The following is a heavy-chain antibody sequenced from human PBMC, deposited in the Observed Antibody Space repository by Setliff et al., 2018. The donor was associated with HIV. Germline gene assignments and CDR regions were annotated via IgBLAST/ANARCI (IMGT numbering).Heavy chain of an antibody. CDR1: GGTFSSCA. CDR3: ARVGSIAAQTTLYYYYGVDV. Sequence: SVKVSCKASGGTFSSCAISWVRQAPGQGLEWMGGIIPIFGTANYAQKFQGRVTITADESTSTAYMELSSLRSEDTAVYYCARVGSIAAQTTLYYYYGVDVWGQGTTVTVSS. CDR2: IIPIFGTA. D-gene: IGHD6-6*01. J-gene: IGHJ6*02. V-gene: IGHV1-69*13.